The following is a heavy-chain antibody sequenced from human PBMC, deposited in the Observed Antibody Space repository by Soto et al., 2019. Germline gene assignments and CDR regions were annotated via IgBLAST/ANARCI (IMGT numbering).Heavy chain of an antibody. J-gene: IGHJ6*02. Sequence: QAQLVQSGAEVKKPGASVKVSCKASGYTFSSHSISWVRQAPGQGLEWMGRISADNTNIKYAQKFRGRVTMTTDTSTSTVYSELRNRRSDDTAVYYCARCIQQDYYYGMDVWGQGTTVSVSS. CDR3: ARCIQQDYYYGMDV. V-gene: IGHV1-18*01. CDR1: GYTFSSHS. D-gene: IGHD5-18*01. CDR2: ISADNTNI.